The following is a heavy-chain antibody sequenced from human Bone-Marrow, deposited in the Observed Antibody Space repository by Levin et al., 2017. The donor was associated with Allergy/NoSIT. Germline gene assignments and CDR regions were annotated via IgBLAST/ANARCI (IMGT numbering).Heavy chain of an antibody. CDR1: GDTFNNYV. D-gene: IGHD3-16*01. V-gene: IGHV1-69*13. J-gene: IGHJ6*02. Sequence: GASVKVSCKASGDTFNNYVMKWVRQAPGQGLEWMGVIIPNFGTPNYAPKFQGRVTITADASTSTVYMELSRLRSDATAIYYCASPPRGAGWGGMNVWGQGTTVIVSS. CDR3: ASPPRGAGWGGMNV. CDR2: IIPNFGTP.